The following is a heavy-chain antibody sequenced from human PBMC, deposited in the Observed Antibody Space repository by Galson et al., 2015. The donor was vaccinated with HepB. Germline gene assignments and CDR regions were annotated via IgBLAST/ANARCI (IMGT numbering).Heavy chain of an antibody. D-gene: IGHD5-24*01. Sequence: SETLSLTCAVYGGSFSGYYWSWIRQPPGKGLEWIGEINPSGSTNYNPSLKSRVTISVDTSKNQFSLKLSSVTAADAAVYYCARAAMADGPPGFDYWGQGTLVTVSS. CDR1: GGSFSGYY. V-gene: IGHV4-34*01. CDR3: ARAAMADGPPGFDY. CDR2: INPSGST. J-gene: IGHJ4*02.